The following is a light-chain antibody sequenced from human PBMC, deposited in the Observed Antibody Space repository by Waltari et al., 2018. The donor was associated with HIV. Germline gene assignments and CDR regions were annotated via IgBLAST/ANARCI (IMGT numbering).Light chain of an antibody. CDR1: SSDVGNYTY. CDR3: TSYTSSYTWV. Sequence: QSALTQPASVSGSPGQSITISCTGTSSDVGNYTYASWFQQPPDKAPTLILFDVNKRPSGVSRRFSGSKSAKTASLTISGLQPGDEGDYFCTSYTSSYTWVFGGGTKVTVL. V-gene: IGLV2-14*03. J-gene: IGLJ3*02. CDR2: DVN.